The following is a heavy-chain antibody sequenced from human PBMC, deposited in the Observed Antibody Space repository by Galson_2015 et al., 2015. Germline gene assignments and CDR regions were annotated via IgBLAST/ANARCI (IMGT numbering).Heavy chain of an antibody. CDR2: ISSSGGHI. V-gene: IGHV3-21*01. J-gene: IGHJ4*02. Sequence: SLRLSCAASGFSFSTYSMSWVRRAPGKGLEWVSSISSSGGHIYYADSVKGRFTISRDNAKNSLYLQMNSLRAEDTAVYYCARGLRFLEWLSPYYFDYWGQGTLVTVSS. CDR1: GFSFSTYS. D-gene: IGHD3-3*01. CDR3: ARGLRFLEWLSPYYFDY.